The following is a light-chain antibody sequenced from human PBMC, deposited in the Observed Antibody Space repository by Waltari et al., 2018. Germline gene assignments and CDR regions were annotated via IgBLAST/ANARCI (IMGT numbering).Light chain of an antibody. J-gene: IGLJ1*01. Sequence: QSALTQPASVSGSPGQSITISCTGTSSDVGGYNYVSWYQQHPGKAPKLMIYDVRKRPSGVSNRFSGSKSGNTASLTISGLQAEDEADYYCSSYTSSSTPCVFGTGTKVTVL. CDR3: SSYTSSSTPCV. CDR1: SSDVGGYNY. CDR2: DVR. V-gene: IGLV2-14*01.